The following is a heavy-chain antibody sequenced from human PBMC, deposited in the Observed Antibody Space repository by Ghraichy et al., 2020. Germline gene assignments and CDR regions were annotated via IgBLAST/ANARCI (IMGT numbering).Heavy chain of an antibody. D-gene: IGHD3-16*01. J-gene: IGHJ6*03. CDR1: GFPFSSYG. V-gene: IGHV3-30*02. Sequence: GESLNISCAASGFPFSSYGMFWVRQAPGKGLEWVSFIRYEANKKYYAASVKGRFAIFRDNSKSTLYLQMSSLRPDDTAVYYCAKDWGDYYYMDVWGKGTTVTDSS. CDR2: IRYEANKK. CDR3: AKDWGDYYYMDV.